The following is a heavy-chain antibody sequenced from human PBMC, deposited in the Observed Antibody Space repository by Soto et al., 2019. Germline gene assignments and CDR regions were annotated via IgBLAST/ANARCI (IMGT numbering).Heavy chain of an antibody. J-gene: IGHJ5*02. V-gene: IGHV4-4*07. D-gene: IGHD3-3*01. CDR1: GGSMSSYY. Sequence: PSETLSLTCSVSGGSMSSYYWTWIRQPAGKGLEWIGRVYSSGGTHYNSSLKGRVTISLDTSKNQFSLRLISVTAADTAVYYCARGQRFSDWFDPWGQGTLVTVAS. CDR3: ARGQRFSDWFDP. CDR2: VYSSGGT.